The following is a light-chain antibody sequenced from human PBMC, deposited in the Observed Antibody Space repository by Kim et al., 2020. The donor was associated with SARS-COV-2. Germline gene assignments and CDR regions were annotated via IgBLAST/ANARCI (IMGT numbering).Light chain of an antibody. CDR3: AAWDDSPHVV. V-gene: IGLV1-47*01. J-gene: IGLJ3*02. CDR2: RNT. CDR1: SSDIARHY. Sequence: PGQRVTISCPGSSSDIARHYIHWYQQLPGTAPKLLIYRNTQWPSGVPDRFTGSKSGTSAYLAISGLRSEDEADYFCAAWDDSPHVVFGGGTRLTVL.